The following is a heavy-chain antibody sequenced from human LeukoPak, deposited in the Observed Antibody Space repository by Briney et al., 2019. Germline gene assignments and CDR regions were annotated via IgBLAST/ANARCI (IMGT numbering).Heavy chain of an antibody. CDR2: ASYRSKWYN. V-gene: IGHV6-1*01. Sequence: SQTLSLTCAISGDSVSRNNGAWYWIRQSPSRGLEWLGRASYRSKWYNDYAISVKSRITITPDTSKNPFSLHLYSVTPEDTAVYYCARVGIPVVGYGGVDVWGQGTTVTVSS. CDR3: ARVGIPVVGYGGVDV. CDR1: GDSVSRNNGA. J-gene: IGHJ6*02. D-gene: IGHD6-19*01.